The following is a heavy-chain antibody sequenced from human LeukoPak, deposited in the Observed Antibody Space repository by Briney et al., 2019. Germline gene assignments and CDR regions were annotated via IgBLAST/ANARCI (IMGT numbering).Heavy chain of an antibody. Sequence: SGPVLVKPTETLTLTCTVSGFSLSNARMGVSWIRQPPGKALEWLAHIFSNDEKSYTTSLKSRLTISKDTFKSQVVLTMTNVDPVDTATYYCARMPYYDLWSGYGYYFDYWGQGTLVTVSS. V-gene: IGHV2-26*01. CDR2: IFSNDEK. D-gene: IGHD3-3*01. J-gene: IGHJ4*02. CDR3: ARMPYYDLWSGYGYYFDY. CDR1: GFSLSNARMG.